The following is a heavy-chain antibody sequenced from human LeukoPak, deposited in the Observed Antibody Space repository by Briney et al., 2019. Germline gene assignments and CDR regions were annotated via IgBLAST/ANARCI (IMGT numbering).Heavy chain of an antibody. CDR3: ARDVTMIVVAASGDAFDI. D-gene: IGHD3-22*01. V-gene: IGHV1-18*01. CDR1: GYTFTSYG. J-gene: IGHJ3*02. CDR2: ISAYNGNT. Sequence: SVKVSCKASGYTFTSYGISWVRQAPGQGLEWMGWISAYNGNTNYAQKLQGRVTMTTDTSTSTAYMELRSLRSDDTAVYYCARDVTMIVVAASGDAFDIWGQGTMVTVSS.